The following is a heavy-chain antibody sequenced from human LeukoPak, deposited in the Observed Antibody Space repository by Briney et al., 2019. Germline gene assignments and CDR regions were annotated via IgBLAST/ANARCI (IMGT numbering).Heavy chain of an antibody. CDR3: ARTAGVAVAGSRQYFDY. D-gene: IGHD6-19*01. Sequence: GASVKVSFKASGYTFTSYGISWVRQAPGQGLEWMGWISAYNGNTNYAQKLQGRVTMTTDTSTSTAYMELRSLRFDDTAVYYCARTAGVAVAGSRQYFDYWGQGTLVTVSS. V-gene: IGHV1-18*01. J-gene: IGHJ4*02. CDR2: ISAYNGNT. CDR1: GYTFTSYG.